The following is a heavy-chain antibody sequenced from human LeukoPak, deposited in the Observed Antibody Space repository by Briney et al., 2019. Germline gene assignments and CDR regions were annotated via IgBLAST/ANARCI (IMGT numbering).Heavy chain of an antibody. V-gene: IGHV3-7*01. CDR1: GFTFSSSW. CDR3: ARDTGGRGWFDP. CDR2: IKEDGGAE. J-gene: IGHJ5*02. Sequence: GGSLRLSCVVSGFTSGFTFSSSWMAWVRQAPGKGLEWVANIKEDGGAENYVDSVKGRFTISRDNAKNSLYLQMNSLRAEDTAVYYCARDTGGRGWFDPWGQGTLVTVSS. D-gene: IGHD2-8*02.